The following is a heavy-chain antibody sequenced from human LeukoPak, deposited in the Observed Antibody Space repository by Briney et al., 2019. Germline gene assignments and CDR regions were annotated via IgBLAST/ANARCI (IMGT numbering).Heavy chain of an antibody. Sequence: SETLSLTCTVSGGSISSSSYYWGWIRQPPGKGLEWIGSIYYSGSTYYNPSLKSRVTISVDTSKNRFSLKLSSVTAADTAVYYCARSSYSGYDFDYWGQGTLVTVSS. CDR2: IYYSGST. J-gene: IGHJ4*02. D-gene: IGHD5-12*01. CDR3: ARSSYSGYDFDY. V-gene: IGHV4-39*07. CDR1: GGSISSSSYY.